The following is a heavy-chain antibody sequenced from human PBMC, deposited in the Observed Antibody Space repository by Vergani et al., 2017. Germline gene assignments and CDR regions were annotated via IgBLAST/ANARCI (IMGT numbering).Heavy chain of an antibody. D-gene: IGHD3-10*01. CDR1: GGSISSSSYY. V-gene: IGHV4-39*07. J-gene: IGHJ4*02. CDR2: IYYSGST. Sequence: QVQLQESGPGLVKPSETLSLTCTVSGGSISSSSYYWGWIRQPPGKGLEWIGSIYYSGSTYYNPSLKSRVTISVDTSKNQFSLKLSSVTAADTAVYYCARDYYGSGSYLPDYWGQGTLVTVSS. CDR3: ARDYYGSGSYLPDY.